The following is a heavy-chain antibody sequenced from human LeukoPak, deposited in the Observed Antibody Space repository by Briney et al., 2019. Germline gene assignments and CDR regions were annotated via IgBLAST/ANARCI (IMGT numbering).Heavy chain of an antibody. D-gene: IGHD6-25*01. CDR3: AREGASSGFGY. CDR2: IYSGGST. J-gene: IGHJ4*02. Sequence: PGGSLRLSCAASGFTVSSNYMNWVRQAPGKGLEWVSIIYSGGSTYYADSVKGRFTISRDNSKNTLYLQMNSLRAEDTAVYYCAREGASSGFGYWGQGTLVTVSS. CDR1: GFTVSSNY. V-gene: IGHV3-53*01.